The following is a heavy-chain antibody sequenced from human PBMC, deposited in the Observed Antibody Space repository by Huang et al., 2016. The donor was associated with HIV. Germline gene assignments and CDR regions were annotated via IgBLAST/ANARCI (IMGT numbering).Heavy chain of an antibody. V-gene: IGHV3-30*18. CDR2: ISYDAKTK. Sequence: QVQLVESGGGVVQPGRSLRISCAASGFTFSSYGMHWVRQVPGKGLEGVAVISYDAKTKYYADSVKGRFSISRDKSKTTVYLQLNSLRLEDTAVYYCAKGGSAAAVLDFWGQGTLVTVSS. CDR3: AKGGSAAAVLDF. D-gene: IGHD6-13*01. CDR1: GFTFSSYG. J-gene: IGHJ4*02.